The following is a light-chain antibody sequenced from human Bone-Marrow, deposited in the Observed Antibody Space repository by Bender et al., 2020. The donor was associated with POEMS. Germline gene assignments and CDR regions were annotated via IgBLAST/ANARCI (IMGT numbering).Light chain of an antibody. CDR1: SSNIGAHA. Sequence: QSVLTQPPSASGTPGQRVTISCSGGSSNIGAHAVNWYQHLPGTAPQLLIYSSHRRPSEVPDRFSGSRSGTSASLAISGLQSEDEADYYGAVWDDSLNRWVFGGGTKLTVL. CDR3: AVWDDSLNRWV. CDR2: SSH. J-gene: IGLJ3*02. V-gene: IGLV1-44*01.